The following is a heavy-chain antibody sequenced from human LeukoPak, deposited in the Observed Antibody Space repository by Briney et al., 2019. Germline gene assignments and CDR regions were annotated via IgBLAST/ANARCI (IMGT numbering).Heavy chain of an antibody. J-gene: IGHJ4*02. CDR2: IKNDGSEE. V-gene: IGHV3-7*01. CDR3: ARAIRGSAVDTGDR. D-gene: IGHD3-10*01. CDR1: GFTFSRYW. Sequence: GGSLRLSCAASGFTFSRYWMRWVRQAPGKGLEGVANIKNDGSEEYYVDSVRGRFTISRDNARDSLFLQMNSLTVEDTAVYYCARAIRGSAVDTGDRWGQGTLVTVSS.